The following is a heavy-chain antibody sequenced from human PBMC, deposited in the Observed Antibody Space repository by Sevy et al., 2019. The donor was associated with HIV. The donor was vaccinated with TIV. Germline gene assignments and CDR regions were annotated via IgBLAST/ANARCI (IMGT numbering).Heavy chain of an antibody. D-gene: IGHD5-18*01. J-gene: IGHJ3*02. CDR1: GFTVSDNY. Sequence: GGSLRLSCAASGFTVSDNYMCWVRQAPGKGLEWVSLIYSGGSTYYADSVKGRFTISRDNSKNTLYLKMDSLRAEDTAVYYCAGRVTSDSFDIWGQGTMVTVSS. CDR2: IYSGGST. CDR3: AGRVTSDSFDI. V-gene: IGHV3-66*02.